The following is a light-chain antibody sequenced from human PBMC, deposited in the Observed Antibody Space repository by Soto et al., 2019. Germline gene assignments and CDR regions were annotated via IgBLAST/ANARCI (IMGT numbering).Light chain of an antibody. CDR2: DVG. CDR3: SSYTGASTYV. V-gene: IGLV2-14*03. J-gene: IGLJ1*01. CDR1: TSDIGTFDY. Sequence: QPVLTQPASVSGSPGQSISISCTATTSDIGTFDYVSWYQHHPGKAPKLIVFDVGNRPSGVSNRFSGSKSGNTASLIISGLQAEDEADYYCSSYTGASTYVFGPGTKLTVL.